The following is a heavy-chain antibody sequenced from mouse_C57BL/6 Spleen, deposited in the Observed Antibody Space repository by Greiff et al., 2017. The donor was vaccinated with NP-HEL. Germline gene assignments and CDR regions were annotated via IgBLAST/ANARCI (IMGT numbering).Heavy chain of an antibody. CDR2: FYPGSGSI. V-gene: IGHV1-62-2*01. CDR3: ARHEDEATVVADYFDY. Sequence: QVHVKQSGAELVKPGASVKLSCKASGYTFTEYTIHWVKQRSGQGLEWIGWFYPGSGSIKYHEKFKDKATLTADKSSSTIYMELSRLTSEDSAVYLCARHEDEATVVADYFDYWGQGTTLTVSS. J-gene: IGHJ2*01. CDR1: GYTFTEYT. D-gene: IGHD1-1*01.